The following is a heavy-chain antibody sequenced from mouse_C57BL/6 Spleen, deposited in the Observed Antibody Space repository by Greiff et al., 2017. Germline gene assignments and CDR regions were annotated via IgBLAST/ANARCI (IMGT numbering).Heavy chain of an antibody. CDR2: IDPSDSYT. CDR1: GYTFTSYW. CDR3: ARRGYGNGALGY. Sequence: QVQLQQPGAELVKPGASVTLSCKASGYTFTSYWMQWVKQRPGQGLEWIGEIDPSDSYTNYNQKFKGKATLTVDTSASTAYMQLSSLTSEDSAVYYCARRGYGNGALGYWGQGTTLTVSS. V-gene: IGHV1-50*01. D-gene: IGHD2-1*01. J-gene: IGHJ2*01.